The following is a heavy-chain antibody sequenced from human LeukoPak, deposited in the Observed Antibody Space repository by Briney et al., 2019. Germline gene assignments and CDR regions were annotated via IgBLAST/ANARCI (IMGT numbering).Heavy chain of an antibody. Sequence: GGSLRLSCAASGFTFSSYWMTWVRQAPGKGLEWVANIKQDGSEKYYVDSVKGRFAISRDNAKNSLYLQMNSLTAEDTAVYYCAREKWAEYYFDRWGQGTLVTVSS. CDR2: IKQDGSEK. J-gene: IGHJ4*02. CDR3: AREKWAEYYFDR. CDR1: GFTFSSYW. V-gene: IGHV3-7*01. D-gene: IGHD1-26*01.